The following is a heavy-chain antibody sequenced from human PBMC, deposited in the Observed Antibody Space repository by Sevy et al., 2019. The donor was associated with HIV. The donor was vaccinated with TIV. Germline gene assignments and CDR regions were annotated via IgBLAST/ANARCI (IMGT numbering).Heavy chain of an antibody. CDR3: ARGVPHTMVRGVCMDV. D-gene: IGHD3-10*01. Sequence: GGSLRLSCAASGFTFSSYSMNWVRQAPGKGLEWVSSISSSSSYIYYADSVKGRFTISRDNAKNSLYLQMNSLRAEDKAVYYCARGVPHTMVRGVCMDVWGQGTTVTVSS. CDR2: ISSSSSYI. J-gene: IGHJ6*02. V-gene: IGHV3-21*01. CDR1: GFTFSSYS.